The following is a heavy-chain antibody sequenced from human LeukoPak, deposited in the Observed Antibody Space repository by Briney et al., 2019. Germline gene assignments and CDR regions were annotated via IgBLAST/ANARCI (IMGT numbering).Heavy chain of an antibody. Sequence: ETLSLTCAVSGGSISSNNWWSWVRQSPGKGLEWVSGISWNSGSIGYADSVKGRFTISRDNAKNSLYLQMNSLRAEDTAVYYCARNSPGGWDFDYWGQGTLVTVSS. CDR2: ISWNSGSI. J-gene: IGHJ4*02. CDR3: ARNSPGGWDFDY. V-gene: IGHV3-48*04. D-gene: IGHD6-19*01. CDR1: GGSISSNN.